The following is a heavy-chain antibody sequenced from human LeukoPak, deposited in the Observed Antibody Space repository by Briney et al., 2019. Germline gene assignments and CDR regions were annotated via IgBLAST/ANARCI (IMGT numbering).Heavy chain of an antibody. CDR3: ARGGVATAWGAFDV. CDR1: GFTFKTYG. CDR2: IYYDGNQK. D-gene: IGHD4-23*01. V-gene: IGHV3-33*01. J-gene: IGHJ3*01. Sequence: PGGSLRLSCAASGFTFKTYGMHGVRQAPGEGLEGVAVIYYDGNQKYYGDSVKGRFTVSRDVSENMLYLQMSSLRADDTAVYYCARGGVATAWGAFDVWGQGTMVTVSS.